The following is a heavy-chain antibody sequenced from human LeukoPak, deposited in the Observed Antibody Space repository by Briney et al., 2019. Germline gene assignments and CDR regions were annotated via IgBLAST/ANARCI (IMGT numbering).Heavy chain of an antibody. CDR1: GFTFDDYG. D-gene: IGHD3-10*01. J-gene: IGHJ4*02. Sequence: PGGSLRLSCAASGFTFDDYGMGWVRQAPGKGLEWVSGINWNGGSTGYADSVKGRFTISRDNAKNSLYLQMNSLRAEDTALYYCARSMAMVRGFDYWGQGTLVTVSS. CDR2: INWNGGST. CDR3: ARSMAMVRGFDY. V-gene: IGHV3-20*04.